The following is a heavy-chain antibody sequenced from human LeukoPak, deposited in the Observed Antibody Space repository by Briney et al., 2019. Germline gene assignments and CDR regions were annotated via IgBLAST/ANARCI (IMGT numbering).Heavy chain of an antibody. Sequence: ASVKVSCKASGHTFTSYYMHWVRQAPGQGLEWMGIINPSGGSTSYAQKFQGRVTMTRDMSTSTVYMELSSLRSEDTAVYYCARDVEYSSSSYYFDYWGQGTLVTVSS. CDR1: GHTFTSYY. CDR3: ARDVEYSSSSYYFDY. CDR2: INPSGGST. D-gene: IGHD6-6*01. V-gene: IGHV1-46*01. J-gene: IGHJ4*02.